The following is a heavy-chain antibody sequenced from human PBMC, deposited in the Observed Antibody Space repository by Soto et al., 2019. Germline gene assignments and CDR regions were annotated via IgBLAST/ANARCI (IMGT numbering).Heavy chain of an antibody. CDR2: ISNSGGNT. J-gene: IGHJ4*02. Sequence: GGSLRLSCAASGFTFSTYAMSWVRQAPGKGLEWVSGISNSGGNTYYADSVKGRFTISRDNSKSTLYLQMNSLRAEDTAVYYCAKEPYYGSGSHPPDYWGQGTLVTVSS. D-gene: IGHD3-10*01. CDR3: AKEPYYGSGSHPPDY. CDR1: GFTFSTYA. V-gene: IGHV3-23*01.